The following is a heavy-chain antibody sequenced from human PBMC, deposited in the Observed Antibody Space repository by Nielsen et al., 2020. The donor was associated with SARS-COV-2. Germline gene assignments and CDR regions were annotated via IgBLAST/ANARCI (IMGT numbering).Heavy chain of an antibody. CDR3: AKTAYSSSWYGITDDAFDI. Sequence: GGSLRLSCAASGFTFSSYGMHWVRQAPGKGLEWVAVISYDGSSKYYADSVKGRFTISRDNSKNTLYLQMNSLRTEDTAVYYCAKTAYSSSWYGITDDAFDIWGQGTMVTVSS. CDR1: GFTFSSYG. CDR2: ISYDGSSK. D-gene: IGHD6-13*01. V-gene: IGHV3-30*18. J-gene: IGHJ3*02.